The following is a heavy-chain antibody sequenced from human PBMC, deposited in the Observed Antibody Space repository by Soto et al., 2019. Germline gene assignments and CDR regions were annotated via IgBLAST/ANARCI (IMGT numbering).Heavy chain of an antibody. CDR2: IWYDGSKK. Sequence: GGSLRLSCAASGFSRHGMHWVRQAPGKGLEWVALIWYDGSKKMYANSVKGRFTITRDDSMNTVDLQMSSLRVDDTAVYYCARDPATVTTYFDYWGQGTPVTVSS. V-gene: IGHV3-33*01. CDR3: ARDPATVTTYFDY. CDR1: GFSRHG. J-gene: IGHJ4*02. D-gene: IGHD4-17*01.